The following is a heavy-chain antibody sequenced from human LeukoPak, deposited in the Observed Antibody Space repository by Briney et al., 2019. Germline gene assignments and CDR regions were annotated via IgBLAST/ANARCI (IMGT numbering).Heavy chain of an antibody. CDR3: ASWRSGWYNWFDP. J-gene: IGHJ5*02. CDR1: GGSFSGYY. Sequence: SETLSLTCAVYGGSFSGYYWSWIRQPPGKGLEWIGEINHSGSTNYNPSLKSRVTISVDTSKNQFSLKLSSVTAADTAVYYCASWRSGWYNWFDPWGQGTLVTVS. V-gene: IGHV4-34*01. CDR2: INHSGST. D-gene: IGHD6-19*01.